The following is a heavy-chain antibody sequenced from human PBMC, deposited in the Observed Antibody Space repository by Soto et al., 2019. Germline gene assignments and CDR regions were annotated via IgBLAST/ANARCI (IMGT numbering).Heavy chain of an antibody. D-gene: IGHD4-17*01. CDR2: ILYDGSNK. CDR1: GFTFSSYG. Sequence: QVLLVESGGGVVQPGRSLRLSCAASGFTFSSYGIHWVRQALGKGLEWVALILYDGSNKYYVDSVKGRFTISRDNSKNTLYLQMNSLRAEDTAVYYCARVPGDYGGDAGYYYGMDVWGQGTTVTVSS. CDR3: ARVPGDYGGDAGYYYGMDV. V-gene: IGHV3-33*05. J-gene: IGHJ6*02.